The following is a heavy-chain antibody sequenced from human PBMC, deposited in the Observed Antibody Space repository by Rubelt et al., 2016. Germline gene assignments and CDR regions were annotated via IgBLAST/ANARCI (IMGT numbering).Heavy chain of an antibody. Sequence: GFTVSSNYMSWVRQAPGKGLEWVSVIYSGGSTYYADSVKGRFTISRDNSKITLYLQMNSLRAEDTAVYYCARMETHYDFWSGTNGYYYMDVWGKGTTVTVSS. D-gene: IGHD3-3*01. CDR1: GFTVSSNY. J-gene: IGHJ6*03. CDR2: IYSGGST. CDR3: ARMETHYDFWSGTNGYYYMDV. V-gene: IGHV3-53*05.